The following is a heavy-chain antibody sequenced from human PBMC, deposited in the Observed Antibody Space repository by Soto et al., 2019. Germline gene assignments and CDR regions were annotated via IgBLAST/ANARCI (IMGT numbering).Heavy chain of an antibody. D-gene: IGHD6-13*01. CDR3: ASGPLDSSYFYY. J-gene: IGHJ4*02. CDR2: IKQDGSEK. Sequence: GGSLRLSCAASGFTFSSYWMSWVRQAPGKGLEWVANIKQDGSEKYYVDSVKGRFTISRDNAKNSLYLQMNSLIAEDTAVYYCASGPLDSSYFYYWGQGTLVTVSS. CDR1: GFTFSSYW. V-gene: IGHV3-7*01.